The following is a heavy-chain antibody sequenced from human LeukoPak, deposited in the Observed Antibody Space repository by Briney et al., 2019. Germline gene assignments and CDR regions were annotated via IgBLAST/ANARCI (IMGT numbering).Heavy chain of an antibody. D-gene: IGHD3-10*01. Sequence: PGGSLRLSCAASGFSFTTYWMSWVRQAPGKGLEWVANINQDGTEKYYVDSVKGRFTISRDNAKNSPYLQMNSLRVEDTAVYYCAKLAKYFYGSETYYFFEHWGQGTPVTASS. CDR3: AKLAKYFYGSETYYFFEH. J-gene: IGHJ4*02. V-gene: IGHV3-7*01. CDR1: GFSFTTYW. CDR2: INQDGTEK.